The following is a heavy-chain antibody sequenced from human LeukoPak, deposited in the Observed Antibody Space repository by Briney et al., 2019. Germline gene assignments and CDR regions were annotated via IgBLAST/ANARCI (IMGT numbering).Heavy chain of an antibody. CDR1: GGSISSGSYY. V-gene: IGHV4-61*01. CDR2: IYYSGST. Sequence: SETLTLTCTVSGGSISSGSYYWSWIRQPPGKGLEWIGYIYYSGSTNYNPSLKSRVTISVDTSKNQFSLKLSSVTAADTAVYYCARVSVGLMETGYYHFDYWGQGTLVTVSS. J-gene: IGHJ4*02. D-gene: IGHD3-9*01. CDR3: ARVSVGLMETGYYHFDY.